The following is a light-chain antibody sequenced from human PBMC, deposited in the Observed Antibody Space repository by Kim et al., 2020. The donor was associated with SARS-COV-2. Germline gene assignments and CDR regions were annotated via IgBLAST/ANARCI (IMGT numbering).Light chain of an antibody. CDR2: EAF. Sequence: LSPGERATLSCRASQSVGSSLLAWYKQKPGQAPRLLIYEAFKRVAGIPDRFSGSGSGTDFTLTISRPEPEDFAMYYCQQYGNTPYTFGQGTKLEI. V-gene: IGKV3-20*01. CDR1: QSVGSSL. J-gene: IGKJ2*01. CDR3: QQYGNTPYT.